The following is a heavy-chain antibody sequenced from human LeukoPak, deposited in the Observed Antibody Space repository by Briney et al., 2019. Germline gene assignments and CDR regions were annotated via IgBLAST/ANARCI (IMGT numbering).Heavy chain of an antibody. J-gene: IGHJ4*02. CDR1: GFTVSSNY. CDR2: IYSGGST. Sequence: GGSLRLSCAASGFTVSSNYMSWVRQAPGKGLEWVSVIYSGGSTYYADSVKGRFTISRDNSKNTLYLQMNSLRAEDTAVYYCAREKPDGAYSSSWHYFDYWGQGTLVTVSS. CDR3: AREKPDGAYSSSWHYFDY. D-gene: IGHD6-13*01. V-gene: IGHV3-66*01.